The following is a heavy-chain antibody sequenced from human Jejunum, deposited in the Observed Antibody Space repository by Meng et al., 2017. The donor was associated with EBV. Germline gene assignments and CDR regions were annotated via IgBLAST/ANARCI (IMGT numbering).Heavy chain of an antibody. CDR3: VHRRGGKAVRGVPNWFDP. CDR2: IYWDDDK. V-gene: IGHV2-5*02. CDR1: VLSLTTSGVG. Sequence: QSTLKDPGPSMGKPPQTLPLTCTLSVLSLTTSGVGVGWIRQPPGKALEWLALIYWDDDKRYSPSLMNRLTINKDTSKNQVVLTMTNMDPVDTATYYCVHRRGGKAVRGVPNWFDPWGQGSLVTVSS. D-gene: IGHD3-10*01. J-gene: IGHJ5*02.